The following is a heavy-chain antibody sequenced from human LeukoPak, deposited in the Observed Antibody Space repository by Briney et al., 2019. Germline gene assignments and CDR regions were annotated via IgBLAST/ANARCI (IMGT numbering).Heavy chain of an antibody. D-gene: IGHD6-19*01. CDR3: ARHSPPGIAVAVDWFDP. Sequence: SETLSLTCTVSGGSISSSSYYWGWIRQPPGKGLEWIGSIYYSGSTYYNPSLKSRVTISVDTSKNQFSLKLSSVTAADTAMYYCARHSPPGIAVAVDWFDPWGQGTLVTVSS. V-gene: IGHV4-39*01. CDR2: IYYSGST. J-gene: IGHJ5*02. CDR1: GGSISSSSYY.